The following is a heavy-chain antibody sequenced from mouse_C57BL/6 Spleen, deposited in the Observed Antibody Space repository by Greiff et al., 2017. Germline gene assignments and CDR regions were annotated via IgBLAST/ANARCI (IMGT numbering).Heavy chain of an antibody. D-gene: IGHD2-4*01. J-gene: IGHJ3*01. CDR1: GFTFSSYA. CDR3: ARSYDYFFAY. V-gene: IGHV5-4*01. CDR2: ISDGGSYT. Sequence: EVQLQESGGGLVKPGGSLKLSCAASGFTFSSYAMSWVRQTPEKRLEWVATISDGGSYTYYPDNVKGRFTISRDNAKNNLYLQMSHLKSEDTAMYYCARSYDYFFAYWGQGTLVTVSA.